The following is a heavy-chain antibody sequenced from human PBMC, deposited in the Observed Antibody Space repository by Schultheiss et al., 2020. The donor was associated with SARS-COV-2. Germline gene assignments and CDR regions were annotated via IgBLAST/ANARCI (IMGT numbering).Heavy chain of an antibody. CDR3: ARRYYDFWSGYYRC. Sequence: GGSLRLSCAASGFTFSSYWMSWVRQAPGKGLEWVANIKQDGSEKYYVDSVKGRFTISRDNAKNSLYLQMNSLRAEDTAVYYCARRYYDFWSGYYRCWGQGTLVTVSS. V-gene: IGHV3-7*01. CDR2: IKQDGSEK. J-gene: IGHJ4*02. D-gene: IGHD3-3*01. CDR1: GFTFSSYW.